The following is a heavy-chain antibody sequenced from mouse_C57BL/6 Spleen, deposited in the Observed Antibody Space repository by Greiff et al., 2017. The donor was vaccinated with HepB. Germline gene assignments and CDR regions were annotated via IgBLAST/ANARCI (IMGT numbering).Heavy chain of an antibody. CDR1: GYTFTSYW. D-gene: IGHD2-5*01. Sequence: QVQLQQPGAELVKPGASVKLSCKASGYTFTSYWMQWVKQRPGQGLEWIGEIDPSDSYTNYNQKFKGKATLTVDTSSSTAYMQLSSLTSEDSAVYYCARSKSNPDYWGQGTTLTVSS. J-gene: IGHJ2*01. CDR2: IDPSDSYT. CDR3: ARSKSNPDY. V-gene: IGHV1-50*01.